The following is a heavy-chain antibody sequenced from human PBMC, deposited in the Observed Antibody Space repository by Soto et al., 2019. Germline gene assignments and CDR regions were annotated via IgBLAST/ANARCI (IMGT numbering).Heavy chain of an antibody. D-gene: IGHD2-15*01. CDR3: VRGLRYSGMDV. V-gene: IGHV4-34*01. J-gene: IGHJ6*02. CDR2: IDHSGST. Sequence: WTWIRQPPGRGLEWIGEIDHSGSTNYNPSLEGRVTMSIDTAKNWFSLNVTSVTAADTAVYYCVRGLRYSGMDVWGQGTTVTVS.